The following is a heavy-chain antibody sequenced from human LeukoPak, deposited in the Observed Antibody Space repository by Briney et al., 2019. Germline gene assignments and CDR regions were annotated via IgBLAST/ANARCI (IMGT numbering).Heavy chain of an antibody. CDR1: GFTLSSYS. J-gene: IGHJ4*02. Sequence: GGSLRLSCAASGFTLSSYSMNWVRQAPGKGLEWVSSISSSSYIYYADSVKGRFTISRDNAKNSLYLQMNSLRAEDTAVYYCATLPPELLINYWGQGTLVTVSS. CDR3: ATLPPELLINY. CDR2: ISSSSYI. V-gene: IGHV3-21*01. D-gene: IGHD1-26*01.